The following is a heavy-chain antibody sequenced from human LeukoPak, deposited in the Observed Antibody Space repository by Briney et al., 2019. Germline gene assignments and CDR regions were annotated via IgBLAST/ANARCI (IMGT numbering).Heavy chain of an antibody. J-gene: IGHJ6*02. CDR1: GDSISSSRHS. D-gene: IGHD2-2*01. Sequence: SETLSLTCTVSGDSISSSRHSWGWIRQPPGKGLEWIGSISYSGSTYYNPSLKTRLTMSVDTSENQFSLKLSSVTAADSTVYYCVRIYCTSTSCYGDSYYGMDVWGQGATVTVSS. CDR3: VRIYCTSTSCYGDSYYGMDV. CDR2: ISYSGST. V-gene: IGHV4-39*01.